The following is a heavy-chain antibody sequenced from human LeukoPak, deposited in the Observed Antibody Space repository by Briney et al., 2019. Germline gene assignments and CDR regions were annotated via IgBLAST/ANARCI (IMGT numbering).Heavy chain of an antibody. CDR2: IYYGGST. J-gene: IGHJ4*02. Sequence: SETLSLTCTVSGGSISSYYWSWIRQPPGKGLEWIGYIYYGGSTNYNPSLKSRVTISVDTSKNQFSLKLSSVTAADTTVYYCARFDYGDYRDYLDYWGQGTLVTVSS. CDR1: GGSISSYY. D-gene: IGHD4-17*01. CDR3: ARFDYGDYRDYLDY. V-gene: IGHV4-59*01.